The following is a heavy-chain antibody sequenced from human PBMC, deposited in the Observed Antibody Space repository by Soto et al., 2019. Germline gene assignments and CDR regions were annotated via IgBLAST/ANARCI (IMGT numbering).Heavy chain of an antibody. V-gene: IGHV4-61*03. CDR1: GGSVGSGSYY. D-gene: IGHD4-17*01. J-gene: IGHJ5*02. CDR3: ARDSVLAYYCEHRNPYWFEP. Sequence: SETLSLTCTVSGGSVGSGSYYWSWIRQPLGKGLEWIGYIYYSGNTDYNPSLRGRATLSVDKAKNHFSMQLTSVTSADTAIYYCARDSVLAYYCEHRNPYWFEPWGQGTLVTVSS. CDR2: IYYSGNT.